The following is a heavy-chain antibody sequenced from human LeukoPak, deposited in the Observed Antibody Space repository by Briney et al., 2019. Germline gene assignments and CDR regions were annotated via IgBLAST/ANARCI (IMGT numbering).Heavy chain of an antibody. Sequence: GASVKVSCKASGYTFTSYYMHWVRQAPGQGLEWMGIINPSGGSTGYAQKFQGRVTMTRDTSTSTVYMELSSLRSEDTAVYYCARRDGYNYHYYGMDVWGQGTTVTVSS. CDR2: INPSGGST. CDR3: ARRDGYNYHYYGMDV. V-gene: IGHV1-46*01. D-gene: IGHD5-24*01. J-gene: IGHJ6*02. CDR1: GYTFTSYY.